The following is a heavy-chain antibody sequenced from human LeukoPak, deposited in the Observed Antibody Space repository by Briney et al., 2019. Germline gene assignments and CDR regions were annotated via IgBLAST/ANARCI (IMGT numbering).Heavy chain of an antibody. D-gene: IGHD6-13*01. J-gene: IGHJ4*02. V-gene: IGHV4-61*02. CDR2: IYTSGTT. CDR3: ARSTFSSNWNL. Sequence: SETLSLTCTVSGGSVRRGNYYWTWICQPAGSGLEWIGRIYTSGTTDYNPPLRTRVTISVDASRNQFSLNLSSVTAADTAVYYCARSTFSSNWNLWGQGTLVTVSS. CDR1: GGSVRRGNYY.